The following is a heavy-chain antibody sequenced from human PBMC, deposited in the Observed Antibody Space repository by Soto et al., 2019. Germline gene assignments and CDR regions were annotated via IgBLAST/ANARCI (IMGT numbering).Heavy chain of an antibody. J-gene: IGHJ6*02. CDR2: IYYSGST. D-gene: IGHD6-13*01. V-gene: IGHV4-31*03. Sequence: SETLSLTCTASGGSISSGGYYWSWIRQHPGKGLEWIGYIYYSGSTYYNPSLKSRVTISVDTSKNQFSLKLSSVTAADTAVYYCARLAAAGPYYYYYGMDVWGQGTTVTVSS. CDR1: GGSISSGGYY. CDR3: ARLAAAGPYYYYYGMDV.